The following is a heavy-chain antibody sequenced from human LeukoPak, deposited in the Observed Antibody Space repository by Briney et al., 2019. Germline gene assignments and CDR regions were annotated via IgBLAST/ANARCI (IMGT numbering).Heavy chain of an antibody. D-gene: IGHD6-19*01. Sequence: SESLSLTCTVSGGSINNYYWSWIRQPPGKGLEWIGYIYDRGSTNYNPSLKSRVTISIDTSKNQFSLKLSSVTAADTAVYYCARPDSSGYAFDIWGQGTMVTVSS. CDR3: ARPDSSGYAFDI. CDR1: GGSINNYY. J-gene: IGHJ3*02. CDR2: IYDRGST. V-gene: IGHV4-59*08.